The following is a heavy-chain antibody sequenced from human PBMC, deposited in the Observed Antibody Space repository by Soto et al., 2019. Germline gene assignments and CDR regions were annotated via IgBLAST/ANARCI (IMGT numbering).Heavy chain of an antibody. Sequence: QVQLVESGGGVVQPGRSLRLSCAASGFTFSRYGMHWVRQAPGKGLEWVAVISYDGSNKYYADSVKGRFTISRDNSKNTLYLQMNSLRAEDTAVYYCAKDYYDSSDIPWGPYDFDYWGQGTLVTVSS. V-gene: IGHV3-30*18. D-gene: IGHD3-22*01. CDR2: ISYDGSNK. J-gene: IGHJ4*02. CDR3: AKDYYDSSDIPWGPYDFDY. CDR1: GFTFSRYG.